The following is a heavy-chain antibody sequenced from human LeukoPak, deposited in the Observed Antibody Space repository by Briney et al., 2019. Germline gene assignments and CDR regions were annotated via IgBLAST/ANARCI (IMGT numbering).Heavy chain of an antibody. CDR3: AKARLAVVTAIDAFDI. V-gene: IGHV3-23*01. Sequence: PGGSLRLSCAASGFTFSSYAMSWVRQAPGKGLEWVSAISGSGGSTYYADSVKGRFTISSDNSKNTLYLQMNSLRAEDTAVYYCAKARLAVVTAIDAFDIWGQGTLVTVSS. J-gene: IGHJ3*02. D-gene: IGHD2-21*02. CDR2: ISGSGGST. CDR1: GFTFSSYA.